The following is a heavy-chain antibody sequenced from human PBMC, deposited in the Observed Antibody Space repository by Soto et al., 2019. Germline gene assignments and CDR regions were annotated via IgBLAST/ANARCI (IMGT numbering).Heavy chain of an antibody. J-gene: IGHJ4*02. CDR2: ISSSSSYT. CDR1: GFTFSDYY. Sequence: GGSLRLSCAASGFTFSDYYMSWIRQAPGKGLEWVSYISSSSSYTNYADSVKGRFTISRDNAKNSLYLQMNSLRAEDTAVYYCARVSRLTDVVDYWGQGTLVTVSS. D-gene: IGHD2-15*01. CDR3: ARVSRLTDVVDY. V-gene: IGHV3-11*06.